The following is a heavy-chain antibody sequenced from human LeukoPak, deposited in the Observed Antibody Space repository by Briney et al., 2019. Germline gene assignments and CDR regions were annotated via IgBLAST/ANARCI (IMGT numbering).Heavy chain of an antibody. V-gene: IGHV4-31*03. J-gene: IGHJ5*02. D-gene: IGHD3-9*01. CDR2: IYYSGST. CDR3: ARALGLLTGYFAP. CDR1: GGSISSGGYY. Sequence: SETLSLTCTVSGGSISSGGYYWSWIRQHSGKGLEWIGYIYYSGSTYYNPSLKSRVTISVDTSKNQFSLKLSSVTAADTAVYYCARALGLLTGYFAPWGQGTLVTVSS.